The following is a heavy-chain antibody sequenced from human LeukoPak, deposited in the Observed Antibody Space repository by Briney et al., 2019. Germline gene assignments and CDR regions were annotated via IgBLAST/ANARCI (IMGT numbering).Heavy chain of an antibody. J-gene: IGHJ3*02. CDR2: IYYSGST. Sequence: PSETLSLTCTVSGGSISSYYWSWIRQPPGKGLEWIGYIYYSGSTNYNPSLKSRVTISVDTSKNQFSLRLNSVTAADTAVYYCARLSTGPYGLGAFDIWGQGTMVTVSS. V-gene: IGHV4-59*08. CDR3: ARLSTGPYGLGAFDI. CDR1: GGSISSYY. D-gene: IGHD1-1*01.